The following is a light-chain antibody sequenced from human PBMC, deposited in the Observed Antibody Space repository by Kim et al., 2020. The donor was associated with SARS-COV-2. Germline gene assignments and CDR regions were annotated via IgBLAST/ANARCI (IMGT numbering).Light chain of an antibody. Sequence: ASVGDRVTIICRASQSVSTYLNWYQQKPGKAPKLLIYGASRLENGVPSRFSGSGSGTDFTLTISSLQPEDFATFYCQQGYSTPPTFGQGTKVDIK. CDR1: QSVSTY. J-gene: IGKJ1*01. CDR3: QQGYSTPPT. CDR2: GAS. V-gene: IGKV1-39*01.